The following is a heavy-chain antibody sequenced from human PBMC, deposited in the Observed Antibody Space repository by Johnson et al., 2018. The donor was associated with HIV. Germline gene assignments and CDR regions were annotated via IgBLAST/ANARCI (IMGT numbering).Heavy chain of an antibody. CDR3: AKPLPLNYYDSREDAFDI. V-gene: IGHV3-23*04. D-gene: IGHD3-22*01. Sequence: VQLVESGGGVVQPGRSLRLSCAASGFTFSSYDMSWVRQAPGKGLEWVSGISGSGGSTYYADSVKGRFTISRDNSKNTLYLQMNSLRAEDTAVYYYAKPLPLNYYDSREDAFDIWGQGTMVTISS. CDR2: ISGSGGST. J-gene: IGHJ3*02. CDR1: GFTFSSYD.